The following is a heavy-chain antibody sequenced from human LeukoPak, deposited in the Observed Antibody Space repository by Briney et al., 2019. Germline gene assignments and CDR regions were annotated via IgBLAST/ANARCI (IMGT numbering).Heavy chain of an antibody. V-gene: IGHV3-74*01. J-gene: IGHJ6*02. D-gene: IGHD5-18*01. Sequence: GRSLRLSCAASGFTFTTYWMHWVRQAPGKGLVWVSHINSDGSITSYADSVKGRFTISRDNAKNTLYLQMNSLRAEDTAVYYCARDAVDTANAVWGQGTTVTVSS. CDR3: ARDAVDTANAV. CDR1: GFTFTTYW. CDR2: INSDGSIT.